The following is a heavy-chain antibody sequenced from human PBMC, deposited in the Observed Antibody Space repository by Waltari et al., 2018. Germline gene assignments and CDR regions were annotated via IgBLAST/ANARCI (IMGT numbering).Heavy chain of an antibody. CDR1: GFTFSSYG. V-gene: IGHV3-33*08. Sequence: QVQLVESGGGVVQPGRSLRLSCAASGFTFSSYGMHWVRQAPGKGLEWVAVIWYDGSNKYSADPVKGRFTISRDNSKNTLYLPMNSLRAEDTAMYYCTRGDSGSYFGQAFDIWGQGTMVIVSS. J-gene: IGHJ3*02. CDR3: TRGDSGSYFGQAFDI. CDR2: IWYDGSNK. D-gene: IGHD1-26*01.